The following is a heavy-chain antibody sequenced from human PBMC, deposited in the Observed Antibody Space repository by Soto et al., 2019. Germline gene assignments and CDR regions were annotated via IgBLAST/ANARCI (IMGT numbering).Heavy chain of an antibody. CDR3: ARDPTYYDILTDSFDY. D-gene: IGHD3-9*01. J-gene: IGHJ4*02. CDR2: IWYDGSNK. CDR1: GFTFSSYG. V-gene: IGHV3-33*01. Sequence: QVQLVESGGGVVQPGRSLRLSCAASGFTFSSYGMHWVRQAPGKGLEWVAVIWYDGSNKYYADSVKGRFTISRDNSKNTLYLQMNSLRAEDTDVYYCARDPTYYDILTDSFDYWGQGTLVTVSS.